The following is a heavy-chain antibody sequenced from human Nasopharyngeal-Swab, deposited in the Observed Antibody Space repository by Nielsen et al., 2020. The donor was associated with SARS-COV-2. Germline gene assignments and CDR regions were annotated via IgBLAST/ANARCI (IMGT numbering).Heavy chain of an antibody. CDR1: GGSISSSSYY. V-gene: IGHV4-61*02. Sequence: SETLSLTCTVSGGSISSSSYYWSWIRQPAGKGLEWIGRIYTSGSTNYNPSLKSRVTMSVDTSKNQFSLKLSSVTAADTAVYYCARDKGPASSSWYDYYYYGMDVWGQGTTVTVSS. CDR3: ARDKGPASSSWYDYYYYGMDV. D-gene: IGHD6-13*01. CDR2: IYTSGST. J-gene: IGHJ6*02.